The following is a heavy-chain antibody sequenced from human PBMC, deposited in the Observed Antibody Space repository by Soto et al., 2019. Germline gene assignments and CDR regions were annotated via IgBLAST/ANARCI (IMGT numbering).Heavy chain of an antibody. Sequence: RASVKVSCKASGYTFTSYGISWVRQAPGQGLEWMGWISAYNGNTNYAQKLQGRVTMTTDTSTSTAYMELRSLRSDDTAVYYCARAVVVVVATSALDYWGQGTLVTVSS. CDR2: ISAYNGNT. CDR1: GYTFTSYG. J-gene: IGHJ4*02. CDR3: ARAVVVVVATSALDY. V-gene: IGHV1-18*01. D-gene: IGHD2-2*01.